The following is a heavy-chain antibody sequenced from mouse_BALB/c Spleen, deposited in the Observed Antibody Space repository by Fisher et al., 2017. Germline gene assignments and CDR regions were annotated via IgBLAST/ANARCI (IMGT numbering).Heavy chain of an antibody. V-gene: IGHV1-78*01. J-gene: IGHJ4*01. D-gene: IGHD2-4*01. CDR3: ARGGYYDYDYYYAMDY. Sequence: KFKGKATITADTSSNTAYMQLKSLTSEDSAVYFCARGGYYDYDYYYAMDYWGQGTSVTVSS.